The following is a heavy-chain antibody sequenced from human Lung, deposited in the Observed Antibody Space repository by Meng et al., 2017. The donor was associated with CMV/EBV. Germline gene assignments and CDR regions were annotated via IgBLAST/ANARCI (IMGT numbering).Heavy chain of an antibody. V-gene: IGHV4-4*02. CDR1: GGSISSSNW. CDR3: ASFPPPGKQWLVTDY. Sequence: QVRLHGSGPGLVKPSGTLSLTCAVSGGSISSSNWWSWVRQPPGKGLEWIGEIYHSGSTNYNPSLKSRVTISVDKSKNQFSLKLSSVTAADTAVYYCASFPPPGKQWLVTDYWGQGTLVTVSS. CDR2: IYHSGST. D-gene: IGHD6-19*01. J-gene: IGHJ4*02.